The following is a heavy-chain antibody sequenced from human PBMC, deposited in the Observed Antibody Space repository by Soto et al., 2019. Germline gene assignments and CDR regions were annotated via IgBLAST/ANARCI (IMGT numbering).Heavy chain of an antibody. D-gene: IGHD6-6*01. CDR3: ARIHSSSSSDMDV. Sequence: SQTLSLTCAISGDSFSITSAALNWISPSPSRGLEWLGRTYYRSKWYYGYGVSVKSRITINPDTSKNQFSLQLNSVTHEDTAVYYCARIHSSSSSDMDVWGQGTTVTVSS. V-gene: IGHV6-1*01. CDR1: GDSFSITSAA. CDR2: TYYRSKWYY. J-gene: IGHJ6*02.